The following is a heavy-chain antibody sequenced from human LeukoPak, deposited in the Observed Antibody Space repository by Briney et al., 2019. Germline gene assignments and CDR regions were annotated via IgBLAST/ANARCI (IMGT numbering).Heavy chain of an antibody. D-gene: IGHD2-2*02. CDR1: GYTFTGYY. CDR2: INPNSGGT. J-gene: IGHJ4*02. CDR3: ARDRGYCSSTSCYTGIDY. V-gene: IGHV1-2*02. Sequence: ASVKVSCKASGYTFTGYYMHWVRQAPGQGLEWMGWINPNSGGTNYAQKFQGRVTMTRDTSISTAYMELSRLRPDDTAVYYCARDRGYCSSTSCYTGIDYWGQGTLVTVSS.